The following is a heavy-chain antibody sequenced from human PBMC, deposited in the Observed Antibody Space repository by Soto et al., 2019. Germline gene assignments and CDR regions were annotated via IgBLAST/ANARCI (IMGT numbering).Heavy chain of an antibody. D-gene: IGHD6-19*01. Sequence: GGSLRLSCAASGFTFSSYAMHWVRQAPGKGLEWVAVISYDGSNKYYADSVKGRFTISRDNSKNTLYLQMNSLRAEDTAVYYCARGQWLAPFDYWGQGTLVTVSS. CDR1: GFTFSSYA. CDR2: ISYDGSNK. V-gene: IGHV3-30-3*01. J-gene: IGHJ4*02. CDR3: ARGQWLAPFDY.